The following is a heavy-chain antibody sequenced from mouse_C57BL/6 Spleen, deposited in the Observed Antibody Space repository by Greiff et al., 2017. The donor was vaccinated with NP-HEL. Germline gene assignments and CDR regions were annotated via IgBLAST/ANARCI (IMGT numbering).Heavy chain of an antibody. CDR3: AREGTTVVAPYYFDY. CDR2: INPSNGGT. J-gene: IGHJ2*01. D-gene: IGHD1-1*01. V-gene: IGHV1-53*01. CDR1: GYTFTSYW. Sequence: QVQLKQPGTELVKPGASVKLSCKASGYTFTSYWMHWVKQRPGQGLEWIGNINPSNGGTNYNEKFKSKATLTVDKSSSTAYMQLSSLTSEDSAVYYCAREGTTVVAPYYFDYWGQGTTLTVSS.